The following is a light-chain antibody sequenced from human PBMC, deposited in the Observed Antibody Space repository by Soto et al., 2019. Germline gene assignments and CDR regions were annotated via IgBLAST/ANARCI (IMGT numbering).Light chain of an antibody. CDR3: QQYDNLALT. CDR1: QDISNY. V-gene: IGKV1-33*01. Sequence: DIQMTQSPSSLSASVGDRVTITCQASQDISNYLNWYQQKPGKAPKLLISDACNLETGVPSRFSGSGSGTDFTFTISSLQPEDIATYYCQQYDNLALTFGGGTKVEIK. CDR2: DAC. J-gene: IGKJ4*01.